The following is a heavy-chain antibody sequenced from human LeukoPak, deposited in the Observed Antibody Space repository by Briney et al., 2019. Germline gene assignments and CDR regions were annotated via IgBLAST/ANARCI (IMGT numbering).Heavy chain of an antibody. CDR3: ARVREASKEVTGALDY. J-gene: IGHJ4*02. D-gene: IGHD2-21*02. V-gene: IGHV3-30-3*01. CDR1: AFTFSSYA. CDR2: ISYDGSNK. Sequence: GGSLRLSCAASAFTFSSYAVHWVRQAPGKGLEWVAVISYDGSNKYYADSVKGRFTISRDNSKNTLYLQMNSLRAEDTAVYYCARVREASKEVTGALDYWGQGTLVTVSS.